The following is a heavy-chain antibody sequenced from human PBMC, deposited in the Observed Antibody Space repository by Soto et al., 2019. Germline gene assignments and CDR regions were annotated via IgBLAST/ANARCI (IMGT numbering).Heavy chain of an antibody. CDR3: ARGLGYEILSGYYIGAFAI. Sequence: QVQLQQWGAGLLKPSETLSLTCSVYGGSFSGYYWSWIRQPPGKGLEWIGEINHSGSTNYNPSLKSGFTISVDTSKNQFSLKLSSVTAADTAVYYCARGLGYEILSGYYIGAFAIWGQGTMVTVSS. J-gene: IGHJ3*02. V-gene: IGHV4-34*01. CDR2: INHSGST. D-gene: IGHD3-9*01. CDR1: GGSFSGYY.